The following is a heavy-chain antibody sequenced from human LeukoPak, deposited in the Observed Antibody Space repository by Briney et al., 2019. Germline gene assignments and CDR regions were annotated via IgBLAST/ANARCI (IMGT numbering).Heavy chain of an antibody. CDR2: IDHSGST. CDR3: ALGYCSGGSCYFDY. CDR1: GYSISSGYY. Sequence: PSETLSLTCTVSGYSISSGYYWGWIRQPPGKGLEWTGSIDHSGSTYYNPSLKSRITISVDTSKNQFSLKLSSVTAADTAVYYCALGYCSGGSCYFDYWGQGTLVTVSS. J-gene: IGHJ4*02. V-gene: IGHV4-38-2*02. D-gene: IGHD2-15*01.